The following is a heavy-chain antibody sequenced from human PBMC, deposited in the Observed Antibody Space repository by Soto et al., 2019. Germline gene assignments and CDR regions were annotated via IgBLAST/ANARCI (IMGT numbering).Heavy chain of an antibody. D-gene: IGHD2-2*01. CDR1: GGSFSGYY. CDR3: ARVSVDHCSSTSCQPPLDY. CDR2: INHSGST. Sequence: KQSQTLSLTCAVYGGSFSGYYWSWIRQPPGKGLEWIGEINHSGSTNYNPSLKSRVTISVDTSKNQFSLKLSSVTAADTAVYYCARVSVDHCSSTSCQPPLDYWGQGTLVTVSS. V-gene: IGHV4-34*01. J-gene: IGHJ4*02.